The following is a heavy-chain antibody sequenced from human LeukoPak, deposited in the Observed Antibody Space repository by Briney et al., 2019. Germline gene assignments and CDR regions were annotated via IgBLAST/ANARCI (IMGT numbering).Heavy chain of an antibody. CDR2: ISYDGTTK. V-gene: IGHV3-30-3*01. J-gene: IGHJ4*02. D-gene: IGHD4-17*01. Sequence: GGSVRLSCAVSGFTFRNYAMHWVREAPGKGLEWVAVISYDGTTKYYADSVKGRITISRDNSKNTLNLQMNSLRPEDTAVYYCVRDLNYGDYVSGAFQYWGQGTLVTASS. CDR1: GFTFRNYA. CDR3: VRDLNYGDYVSGAFQY.